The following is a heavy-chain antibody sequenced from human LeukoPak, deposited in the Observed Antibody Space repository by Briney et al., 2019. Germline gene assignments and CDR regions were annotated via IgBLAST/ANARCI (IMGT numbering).Heavy chain of an antibody. CDR1: GFAFNSLA. CDR2: ISRSGDSI. CDR3: AQDLGPTWFDP. V-gene: IGHV3-23*01. Sequence: PGGSLRLSCAASGFAFNSLAMSWVRQAPGKGLEWVSVISRSGDSIYYADSVKGRFTISRDNSKNALSLQMNSLRAEDTAVYHCAQDLGPTWFDPWGQGTLVTVSS. D-gene: IGHD7-27*01. J-gene: IGHJ5*02.